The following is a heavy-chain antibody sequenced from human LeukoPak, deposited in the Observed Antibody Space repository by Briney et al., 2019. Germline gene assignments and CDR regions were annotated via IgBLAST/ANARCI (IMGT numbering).Heavy chain of an antibody. CDR1: GFTFSSYA. CDR2: ISYDGSNK. Sequence: PGRSLRLSCAASGFTFSSYAMHWVRQAPGKGLEWVAVISYDGSNKYYADSVKGRFTISRDNSKNTLYLQMNSLRAEDTAVYYCARDYYDSSGYPDYWDQGTLVTVSS. CDR3: ARDYYDSSGYPDY. D-gene: IGHD3-22*01. V-gene: IGHV3-30*04. J-gene: IGHJ4*02.